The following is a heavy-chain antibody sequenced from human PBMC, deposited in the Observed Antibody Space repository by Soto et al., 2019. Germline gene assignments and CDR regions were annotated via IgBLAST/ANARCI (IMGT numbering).Heavy chain of an antibody. CDR1: GGTFSSYA. CDR3: ARRDYDSSGYYFGAFDI. CDR2: IIPIFGTA. D-gene: IGHD3-22*01. V-gene: IGHV1-69*06. J-gene: IGHJ3*02. Sequence: QVQLVQSGAEVKKPGSSVKVSCKASGGTFSSYAISWVRQAPGQGLEWVGGIIPIFGTANYAQKFQGRVTITADKSTSTAYMELSSMRSEDTAVYYCARRDYDSSGYYFGAFDIWGQGTMVTVSS.